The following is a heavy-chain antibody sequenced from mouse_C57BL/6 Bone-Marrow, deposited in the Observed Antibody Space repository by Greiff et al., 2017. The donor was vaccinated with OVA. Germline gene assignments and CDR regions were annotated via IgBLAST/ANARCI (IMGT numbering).Heavy chain of an antibody. Sequence: EVKLQESGPGLVKPSQSLSLTCSVTGYSITSGYYWNWIRQFPGNKLEWMGYISYDGSNNYNPSLKNRISITRDTSKNQFFLKLNSVTTEDTATYYCARDHYDYDGYFDYWGQGTTLTVSS. D-gene: IGHD2-4*01. CDR1: GYSITSGYY. V-gene: IGHV3-6*01. J-gene: IGHJ2*01. CDR3: ARDHYDYDGYFDY. CDR2: ISYDGSN.